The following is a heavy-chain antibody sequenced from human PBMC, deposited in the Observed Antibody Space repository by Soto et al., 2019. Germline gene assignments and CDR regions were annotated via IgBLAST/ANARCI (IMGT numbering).Heavy chain of an antibody. Sequence: SGPTLVNPTQPLTLTCTFSGFSLSTNGVGVGWIRQPPGKALEWLALIFWDNDKRHSPSLKSRLTITKDTSKNQVVLTMTNMDPVDTASYYCLYSRRQGQYSGGNYYFWHSWGQGVLVAVSS. D-gene: IGHD2-21*02. V-gene: IGHV2-5*02. CDR1: GFSLSTNGVG. J-gene: IGHJ4*02. CDR2: IFWDNDK. CDR3: LYSRRQGQYSGGNYYFWHS.